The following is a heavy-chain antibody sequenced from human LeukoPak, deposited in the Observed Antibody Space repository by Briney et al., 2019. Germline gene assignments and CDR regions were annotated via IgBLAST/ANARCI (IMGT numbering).Heavy chain of an antibody. V-gene: IGHV4-59*01. J-gene: IGHJ5*02. CDR2: IYYSGST. CDR3: AGELYGDPNWFDP. D-gene: IGHD4-17*01. Sequence: PSETLSLTCTVSGGSISSYYWSWVRQPPGKGLEWVGYIYYSGSTNYNPSLISRVTISVDTSKNQFSLTLSSVTAADTAVYYCAGELYGDPNWFDPWGQGTLVTLSS. CDR1: GGSISSYY.